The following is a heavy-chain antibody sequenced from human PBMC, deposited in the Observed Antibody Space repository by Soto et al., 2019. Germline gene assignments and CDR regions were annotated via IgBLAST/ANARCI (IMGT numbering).Heavy chain of an antibody. V-gene: IGHV3-74*01. D-gene: IGHD3-22*01. CDR3: ARPRYDGSGTPFDH. J-gene: IGHJ4*02. CDR2: INGDGSTT. CDR1: GFTFSGSW. Sequence: GGSLRLSCAASGFTFSGSWMHWVRQAPGKGLAWVSRINGDGSTTTYADSVKGRFIISRDNAKNMLYLQMNSLTAEDTAVYYCARPRYDGSGTPFDHWGQGTLVTVSS.